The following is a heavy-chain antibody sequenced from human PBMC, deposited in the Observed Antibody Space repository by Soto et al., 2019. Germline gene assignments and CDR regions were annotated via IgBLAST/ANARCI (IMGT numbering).Heavy chain of an antibody. D-gene: IGHD3-10*01. CDR3: VNSRGDGYNHTGY. J-gene: IGHJ4*02. CDR2: ISGSGGST. CDR1: GFTFSSYA. Sequence: FAASGFTFSSYAMSWVRQAPGKGLEWVSAISGSGGSTYYADSVKGRFTISRDNSKNTLYLQMSSLRAEDTAVYYCVNSRGDGYNHTGYWGQGTLVTVSS. V-gene: IGHV3-23*01.